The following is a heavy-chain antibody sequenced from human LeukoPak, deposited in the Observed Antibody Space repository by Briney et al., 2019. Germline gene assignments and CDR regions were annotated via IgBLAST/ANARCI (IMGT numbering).Heavy chain of an antibody. J-gene: IGHJ4*02. Sequence: MXXVXQXXGKGLELISHITTSGSKTYYADSVEGRFTISRDNAKSSLYLQMNSLRAEDTAVYYCGRYLNYWGQGTLVTVSS. CDR3: GRYLNY. CDR2: ITTSGSKT. V-gene: IGHV3-48*03. D-gene: IGHD3-10*01.